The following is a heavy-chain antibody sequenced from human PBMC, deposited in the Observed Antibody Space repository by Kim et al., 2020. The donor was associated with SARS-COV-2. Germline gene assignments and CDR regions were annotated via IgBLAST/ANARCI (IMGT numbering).Heavy chain of an antibody. D-gene: IGHD6-19*01. V-gene: IGHV3-23*01. CDR1: GFTFSSYA. CDR3: AKDQRRIAVAGTQVNWFDP. CDR2: ISGSGGST. Sequence: GGSLRLSCAASGFTFSSYAMSWVRQAPGKGLEWVSAISGSGGSTYYADSVKGRFTISRDNSKNTLYLQMNSLRAEDTAVYYCAKDQRRIAVAGTQVNWFDPWGQGTLVTVSS. J-gene: IGHJ5*02.